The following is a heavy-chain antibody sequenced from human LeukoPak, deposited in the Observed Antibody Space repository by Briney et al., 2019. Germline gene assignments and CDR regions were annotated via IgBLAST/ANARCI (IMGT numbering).Heavy chain of an antibody. CDR1: GFPFGSEA. CDR3: AKDGYGDY. J-gene: IGHJ4*02. D-gene: IGHD5-12*01. CDR2: ISGSGGNT. Sequence: GGSLRLSCTVSGFPFGSEAMSWVRQAPGKGLEWVSVISGSGGNTYYADSVKGRFTISRDNSKNTLYLQMNSLRAEDTAVYYCAKDGYGDYWGQGTLATVSS. V-gene: IGHV3-23*01.